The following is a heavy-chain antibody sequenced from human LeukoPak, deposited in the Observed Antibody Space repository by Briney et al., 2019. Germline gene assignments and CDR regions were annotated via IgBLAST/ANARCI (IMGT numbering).Heavy chain of an antibody. D-gene: IGHD2-8*01. J-gene: IGHJ4*02. CDR3: ARETVYGELIV. Sequence: SETLSLTCTVSGGSISGYYWSWIRQPPEKRLEWIGYIYTSGSTNYNPSLRSRVSMSIDTAKNQFSLKLNSVTAADTAVYYYARETVYGELIVWGQGILVTVSS. CDR2: IYTSGST. CDR1: GGSISGYY. V-gene: IGHV4-59*01.